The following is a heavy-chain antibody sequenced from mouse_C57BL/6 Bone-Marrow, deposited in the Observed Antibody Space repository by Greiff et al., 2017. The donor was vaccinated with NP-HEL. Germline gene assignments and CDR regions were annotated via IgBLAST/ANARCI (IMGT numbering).Heavy chain of an antibody. Sequence: VQVVESGGGLVKPGGSLKLSCAASGFTFSDYGMHWVRQAPEKGLEWVAYISSGSSTIYYADTVKGRFTISRDNAKNTLFLQMTSLRSEDTARYYCARAAQARYYAMDYWGQGTSVTVSS. V-gene: IGHV5-17*01. CDR1: GFTFSDYG. CDR2: ISSGSSTI. J-gene: IGHJ4*01. CDR3: ARAAQARYYAMDY. D-gene: IGHD3-2*02.